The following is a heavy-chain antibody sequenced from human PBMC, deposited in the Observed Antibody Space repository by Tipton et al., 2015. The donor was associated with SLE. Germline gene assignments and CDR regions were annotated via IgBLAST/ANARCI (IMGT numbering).Heavy chain of an antibody. CDR2: INHSGST. CDR1: GGSFSGYY. D-gene: IGHD2-2*02. V-gene: IGHV4-34*01. CDR3: ARGHQAAIRGRAFDI. J-gene: IGHJ3*02. Sequence: GSLRLSCAVYGGSFSGYYWSWIRQPPGKGLEWIGEINHSGSTNYNPSLKSRVTISVDTSKNQFSLKLSSVTAADTAVYYCARGHQAAIRGRAFDIWGQGTMVTVSS.